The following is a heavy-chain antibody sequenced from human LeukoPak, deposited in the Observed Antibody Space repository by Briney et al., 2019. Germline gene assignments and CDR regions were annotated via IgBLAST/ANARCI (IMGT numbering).Heavy chain of an antibody. Sequence: PGGSLRLSCIVSGFTLGDYAMNWVRQAPGKGLEWVGFIRSKANGGTTDYAASVKGRFAISRDDSKRSLYLQMNSLKTEDTAVYCCASSRRYGEFVFDYWGQGTLVTVPS. CDR3: ASSRRYGEFVFDY. J-gene: IGHJ4*02. CDR1: GFTLGDYA. V-gene: IGHV3-49*04. D-gene: IGHD3-10*01. CDR2: IRSKANGGTT.